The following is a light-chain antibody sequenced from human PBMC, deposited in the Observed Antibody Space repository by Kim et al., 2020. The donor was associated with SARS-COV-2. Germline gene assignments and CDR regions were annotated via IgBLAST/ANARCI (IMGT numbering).Light chain of an antibody. J-gene: IGKJ1*01. V-gene: IGKV2-28*01. Sequence: PASISCRSSQSHLHSNGYNYLDWYVQKPGQSPQLLIYLNSFRASGVPDRFSGSGSGTDFTLKITRVEAEDVGVYYCMQTVQAPWTFGQGTNVDIK. CDR2: LNS. CDR3: MQTVQAPWT. CDR1: QSHLHSNGYNY.